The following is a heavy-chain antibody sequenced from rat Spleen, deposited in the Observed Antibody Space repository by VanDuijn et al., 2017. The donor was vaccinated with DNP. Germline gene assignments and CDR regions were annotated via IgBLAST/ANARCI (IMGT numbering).Heavy chain of an antibody. V-gene: IGHV5-7*01. J-gene: IGHJ2*01. CDR3: ARLELTSSFDY. D-gene: IGHD1-5*01. CDR1: GFTFSDYY. Sequence: EVQLVESGGDLVQPGRSLKLFCAASGFTFSDYYMAWVRQAPKKGLEWVATISTSGSRTYYPDSVKGRFTISRDNAKSSLYLQMNSLKSEDTATYYCARLELTSSFDYWGQGVMVTVSS. CDR2: ISTSGSRT.